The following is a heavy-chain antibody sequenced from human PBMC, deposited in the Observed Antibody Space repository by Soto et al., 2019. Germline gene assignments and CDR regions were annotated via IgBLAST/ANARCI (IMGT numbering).Heavy chain of an antibody. D-gene: IGHD1-7*01. CDR1: GYTFTGYY. CDR2: INPNSGGT. CDR3: ARERSENITGTTYYYYYGMDV. V-gene: IGHV1-2*04. Sequence: ASVKVSCKASGYTFTGYYMHWVRQAPGQGLEWMGWINPNSGGTNYAQKFQGWVTMTRDTSISTAYMELSRLRSDDTAVYYCARERSENITGTTYYYYYGMDVWGQGTTVTVSS. J-gene: IGHJ6*02.